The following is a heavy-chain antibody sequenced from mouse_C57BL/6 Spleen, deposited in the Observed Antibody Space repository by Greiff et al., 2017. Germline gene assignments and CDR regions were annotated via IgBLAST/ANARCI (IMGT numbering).Heavy chain of an antibody. CDR2: IYPRDGST. CDR3: ARYGSSPHWYFDV. V-gene: IGHV1-85*01. J-gene: IGHJ1*03. CDR1: GYTFTSYD. Sequence: VQLQQSGPELVKPGASVKLSCKASGYTFTSYDINWVKQRPGQGLEWIGWIYPRDGSTKYNEKFKGKATLTVDPSSSTAYMELHSLTSEDSAVFFCARYGSSPHWYFDVWGTGTTVTVSS. D-gene: IGHD1-1*01.